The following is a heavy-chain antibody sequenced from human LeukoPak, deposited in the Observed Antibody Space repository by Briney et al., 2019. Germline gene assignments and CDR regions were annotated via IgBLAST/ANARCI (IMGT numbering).Heavy chain of an antibody. V-gene: IGHV3-7*04. Sequence: GGSLRLSCVASGFPFSSYWMTWVRQAPGKGLEWVANIKQDGSKKSYVDSVKGRFTISRDNAKNSLYLQMNSLRAEDTAIYYCTRVGYIDEGIDYWGQETLVTVSS. CDR1: GFPFSSYW. CDR2: IKQDGSKK. J-gene: IGHJ4*02. CDR3: TRVGYIDEGIDY. D-gene: IGHD5-24*01.